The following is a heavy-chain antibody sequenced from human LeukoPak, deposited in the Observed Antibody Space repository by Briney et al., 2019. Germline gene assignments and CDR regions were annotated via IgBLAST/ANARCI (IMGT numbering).Heavy chain of an antibody. V-gene: IGHV1-69*13. CDR1: GGTFSSYA. CDR3: AKVAYDFWSGYYAWYFDL. CDR2: IIPIFGTA. D-gene: IGHD3-3*01. J-gene: IGHJ2*01. Sequence: SVKVSCKASGGTFSSYAISWVRQAPGQGLEWMGGIIPIFGTANYAQKFQGRVTITADESTSTAYMELSSLRSEDTAVCYCAKVAYDFWSGYYAWYFDLWGRGTLVTVSS.